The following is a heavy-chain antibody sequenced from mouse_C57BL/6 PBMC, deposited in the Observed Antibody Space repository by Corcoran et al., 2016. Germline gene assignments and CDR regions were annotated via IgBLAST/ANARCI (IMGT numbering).Heavy chain of an antibody. J-gene: IGHJ4*01. D-gene: IGHD1-1*01. CDR2: INTYSGVP. V-gene: IGHV9-3*01. CDR3: ARDLTTVVAGAMDY. CDR1: GYTFTTYG. Sequence: QIQLVQSGPELKKPGETVKISCKASGYTFTTYGMSWVKQAPGKGLKWMGWINTYSGVPTYADDFKGRFAFSLETSASTAYLQINNLKNEDTATYFGARDLTTVVAGAMDYWGQGTSVTVSS.